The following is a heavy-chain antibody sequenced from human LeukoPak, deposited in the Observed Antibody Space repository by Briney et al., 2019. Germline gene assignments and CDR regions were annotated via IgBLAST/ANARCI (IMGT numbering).Heavy chain of an antibody. D-gene: IGHD5-12*01. CDR2: INPNSGGT. V-gene: IGHV1-2*02. Sequence: ASVKVSCKASGYTFTGYYMHWARQAPGQGLEWMGWINPNSGGTNYAQKFQGRVTMTRDTSISTAYMELSRLRSDDTAVYYCARDRVVVATRALDYWGQGTLVTVSS. CDR3: ARDRVVVATRALDY. J-gene: IGHJ4*02. CDR1: GYTFTGYY.